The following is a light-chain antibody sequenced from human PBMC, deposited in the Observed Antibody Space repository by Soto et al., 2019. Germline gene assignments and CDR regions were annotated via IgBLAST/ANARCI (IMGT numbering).Light chain of an antibody. CDR3: QQRSNWPT. J-gene: IGKJ1*01. CDR2: DAS. Sequence: EIVLTQSPATLSLSPGERATLSCRASQSVSSYLAWYQQKPGQAPRLLIYDASNRATGIPARFSGSGSGTDFCLTISSLEPEDFAVYYCQQRSNWPTFGQGTKVEIK. CDR1: QSVSSY. V-gene: IGKV3-11*01.